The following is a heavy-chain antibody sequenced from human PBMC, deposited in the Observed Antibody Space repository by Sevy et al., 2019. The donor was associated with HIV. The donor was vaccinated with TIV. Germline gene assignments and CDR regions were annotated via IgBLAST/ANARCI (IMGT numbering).Heavy chain of an antibody. J-gene: IGHJ5*02. CDR2: ISGSGGST. Sequence: GGSLRLSCAASGFSFSSYAMSWVRQAPGKGLEWVSAISGSGGSTYYADSVKGRFTISRDNSKNTLYLQMNSLRAEDTAVYYCAKDTSPHVIALVDPWGQGTLVTVSS. D-gene: IGHD3-16*02. CDR1: GFSFSSYA. CDR3: AKDTSPHVIALVDP. V-gene: IGHV3-23*01.